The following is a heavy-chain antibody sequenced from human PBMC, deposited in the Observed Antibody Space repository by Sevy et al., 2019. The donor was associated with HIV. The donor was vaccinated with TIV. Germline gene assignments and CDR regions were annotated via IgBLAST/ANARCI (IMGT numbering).Heavy chain of an antibody. CDR2: IKPDGSEK. V-gene: IGHV3-7*04. D-gene: IGHD3-22*01. CDR1: GFTFNSYW. J-gene: IGHJ3*02. CDR3: ARGDYYDTSGYYTDAFDI. Sequence: GESLKISCAASGFTFNSYWMSWVRQAPGKGLEWVGNIKPDGSEKYYVDSVKGRFTISRDNAKNSLYLQMNSLRAGDTAVYYCARGDYYDTSGYYTDAFDIWGQGTRVTVSS.